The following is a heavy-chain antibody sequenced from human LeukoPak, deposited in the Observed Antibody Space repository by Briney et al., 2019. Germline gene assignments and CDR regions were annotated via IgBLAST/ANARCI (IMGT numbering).Heavy chain of an antibody. CDR2: INHSGST. J-gene: IGHJ5*02. CDR1: GGSFSGYY. D-gene: IGHD3-10*01. CDR3: ARPHYDYGSGSYYNNWFDP. V-gene: IGHV4-34*01. Sequence: SETLSLTCAVYGGSFSGYYWSWIRQPPGKGLEWIGEINHSGSTNYNPSLKSRVTISVDTSKNQFSLKLSSVTAADTAVYYCARPHYDYGSGSYYNNWFDPWGQGTLVTVSS.